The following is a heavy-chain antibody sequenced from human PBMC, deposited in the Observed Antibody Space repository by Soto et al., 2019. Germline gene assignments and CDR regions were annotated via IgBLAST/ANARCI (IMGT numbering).Heavy chain of an antibody. CDR1: GFTFSSYA. D-gene: IGHD2-2*01. CDR2: IGESGTPT. Sequence: EVQLLESGGGLVQPGGSLRLSCAALGFTFSSYAMKWVRQAPGKGLEWVSLIGESGTPTYYADSVKGRFTISRDNSGNTLFLEMYSLRAEDTAVYYCARYIPGVRYYGMDVWGQGTTVTVSS. CDR3: ARYIPGVRYYGMDV. J-gene: IGHJ6*02. V-gene: IGHV3-23*01.